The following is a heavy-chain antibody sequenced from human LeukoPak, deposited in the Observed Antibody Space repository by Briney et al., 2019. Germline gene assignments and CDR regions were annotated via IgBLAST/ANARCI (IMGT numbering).Heavy chain of an antibody. CDR3: VRVDSGKHYGTDY. J-gene: IGHJ4*02. D-gene: IGHD1-26*01. Sequence: PGGSLRLSCAASGFTFSDYYMTWIRQAPGKGLEWVSYITTSGNTIHYADSVKGRFTISRDNAKNSLYLQMNSLRAEDSAVYYCVRVDSGKHYGTDYWGQGTLVTVSS. CDR1: GFTFSDYY. CDR2: ITTSGNTI. V-gene: IGHV3-11*04.